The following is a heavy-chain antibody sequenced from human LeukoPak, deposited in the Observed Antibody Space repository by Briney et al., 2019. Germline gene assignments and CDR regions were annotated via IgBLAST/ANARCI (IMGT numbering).Heavy chain of an antibody. CDR1: GFTFSDYN. J-gene: IGHJ4*02. Sequence: GGSLRLSCAASGFTFSDYNMNWVRQAPGKGLEWVSSIRDSSSDIYYADSVKGRFTISRDNAKNSLYLQMNSLRAEDTAVYYCARSYSNNWYGTFDYWGQGTVVTVSS. CDR3: ARSYSNNWYGTFDY. D-gene: IGHD6-13*01. V-gene: IGHV3-21*06. CDR2: IRDSSSDI.